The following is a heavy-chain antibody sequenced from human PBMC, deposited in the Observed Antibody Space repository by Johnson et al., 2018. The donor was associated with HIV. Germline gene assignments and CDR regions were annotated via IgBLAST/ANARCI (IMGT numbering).Heavy chain of an antibody. CDR3: AVGLNTDAFDI. J-gene: IGHJ3*02. D-gene: IGHD3/OR15-3a*01. V-gene: IGHV3-30-3*01. Sequence: QVQLVESGGGVVQPGRSLRLSCAASGVTFSTYAMHWVRQAPGKGLEWVAVISYDGSNKYYADSVKGRFTISRDNSKNTLYLQMNSLRAEDTAVYYCAVGLNTDAFDIWGQGTMVTVSS. CDR2: ISYDGSNK. CDR1: GVTFSTYA.